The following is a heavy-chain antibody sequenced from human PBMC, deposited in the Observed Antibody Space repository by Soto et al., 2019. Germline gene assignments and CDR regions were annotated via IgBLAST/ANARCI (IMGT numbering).Heavy chain of an antibody. D-gene: IGHD3-10*01. J-gene: IGHJ4*02. CDR1: GGTFSSYA. V-gene: IGHV1-69*13. Sequence: SVKVSCKASGGTFSSYAISWVRQAPGQGLEWMGGIIPIFGTANYAQKFQGRVTITADESTSTAYMELSSLRSEDTAVYYCARGYYYGSGRNFDYWGQGTLVTVSS. CDR3: ARGYYYGSGRNFDY. CDR2: IIPIFGTA.